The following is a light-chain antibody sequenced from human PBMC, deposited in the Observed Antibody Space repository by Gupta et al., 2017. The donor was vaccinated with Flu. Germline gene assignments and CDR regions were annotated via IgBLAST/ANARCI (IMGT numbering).Light chain of an antibody. J-gene: IGKJ4*01. CDR3: QQYDTLPH. CDR2: DAS. V-gene: IGKV1-33*01. CDR1: QDISNY. Sequence: DIQMTQSPSSLSASVGDRVTITCQASQDISNYLNWYQQKPGKAPKLLIYDASNLETGVPSRFSGSGSGKDFTFTSSRQQHEDIAKYYWQQYDTLPHFGGGTKVEIK.